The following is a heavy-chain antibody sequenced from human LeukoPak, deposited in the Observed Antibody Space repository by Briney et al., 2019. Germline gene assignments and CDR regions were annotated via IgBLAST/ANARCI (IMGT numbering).Heavy chain of an antibody. J-gene: IGHJ5*02. CDR3: ARDRRYSGYDLSNWFDP. Sequence: PSETLSLTCAVYGGSFSGYYWSWIRQPPGKGLEWIGEINHSGSTNYNPSLKSRVTISVDTSKNQFSLKLSSVTAADTAVYYCARDRRYSGYDLSNWFDPWGQGTLVTVSS. V-gene: IGHV4-34*01. CDR2: INHSGST. CDR1: GGSFSGYY. D-gene: IGHD5-12*01.